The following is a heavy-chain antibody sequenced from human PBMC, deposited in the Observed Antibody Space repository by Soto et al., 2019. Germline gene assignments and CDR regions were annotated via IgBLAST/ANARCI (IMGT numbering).Heavy chain of an antibody. D-gene: IGHD5-18*01. CDR2: IIPIFGTA. CDR1: GYSFTAYY. CDR3: ARDLRGSSPDFDY. V-gene: IGHV1-69*13. Sequence: ASVKVSCKASGYSFTAYYMHWVRQGPGQGLEWMGGIIPIFGTANYAQKFQGRVTITADESTSTAYMELSSLRSEDTAVYYCARDLRGSSPDFDYRGQGTLVTLSS. J-gene: IGHJ4*02.